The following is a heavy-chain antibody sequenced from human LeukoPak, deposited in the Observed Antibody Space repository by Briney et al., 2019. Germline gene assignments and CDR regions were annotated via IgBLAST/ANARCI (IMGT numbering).Heavy chain of an antibody. D-gene: IGHD4-17*01. CDR3: ARDRPPVTAWYFDL. Sequence: PGGSLRLSCAASGFTFSSYGMSWVRQAPGKGLEWVGNIKEDGSEKYYVEAVKGRVTISRDNAKNSLYLQMNRLRAEDTAVYYCARDRPPVTAWYFDLWGRGTLVTVSS. CDR2: IKEDGSEK. CDR1: GFTFSSYG. J-gene: IGHJ2*01. V-gene: IGHV3-7*01.